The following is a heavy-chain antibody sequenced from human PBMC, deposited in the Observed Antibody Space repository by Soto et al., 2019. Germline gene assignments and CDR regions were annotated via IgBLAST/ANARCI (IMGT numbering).Heavy chain of an antibody. J-gene: IGHJ6*02. CDR3: ARGQMGSHYYGSGSYYKDYGMDV. CDR2: INHSGST. D-gene: IGHD3-10*01. V-gene: IGHV4-34*01. Sequence: SETLSLTCAVYGGSFSGYYWSWIRQPPGKGLEWIGEINHSGSTNYNPSLKSRVTISVDTSKNQFSLKLSSVTAADTAVYYCARGQMGSHYYGSGSYYKDYGMDVWGQGTTVTVSS. CDR1: GGSFSGYY.